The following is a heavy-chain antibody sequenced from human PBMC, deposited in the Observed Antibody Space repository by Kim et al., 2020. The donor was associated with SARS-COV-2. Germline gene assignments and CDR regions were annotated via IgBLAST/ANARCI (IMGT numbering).Heavy chain of an antibody. Sequence: SVKVSCKASGGTFSSYAISWVRQAPGQGLEWMGGIIPIFGTANYAQKFQGRVTITADESTSTAYMELSSLRSEDTAVYYCARVGSYGDGYNYDFGGSVYWGQGTLVTVSS. J-gene: IGHJ4*02. CDR1: GGTFSSYA. CDR3: ARVGSYGDGYNYDFGGSVY. CDR2: IIPIFGTA. D-gene: IGHD3-3*01. V-gene: IGHV1-69*13.